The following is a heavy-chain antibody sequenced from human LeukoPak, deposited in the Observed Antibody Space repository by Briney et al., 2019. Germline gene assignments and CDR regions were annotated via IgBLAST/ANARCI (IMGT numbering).Heavy chain of an antibody. D-gene: IGHD2-15*01. CDR1: GFTFSSYA. V-gene: IGHV3-23*01. CDR2: ISGSGGST. CDR3: VKGPGYCSGGSCYVYYGMDV. Sequence: GGSLRLSCAASGFTFSSYAMSWVRQAPGKGLEWVSAISGSGGSTYYADSVKGRFTISRDNSKNTLYLQMNSLRAEDTAVYYCVKGPGYCSGGSCYVYYGMDVWGQGTTVTVSS. J-gene: IGHJ6*02.